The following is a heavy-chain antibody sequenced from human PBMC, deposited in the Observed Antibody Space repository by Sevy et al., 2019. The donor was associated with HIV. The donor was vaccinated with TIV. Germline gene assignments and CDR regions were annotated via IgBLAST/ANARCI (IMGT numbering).Heavy chain of an antibody. CDR2: LKQDGSEK. CDR1: GFTFSSYW. V-gene: IGHV3-7*01. D-gene: IGHD3-16*01. CDR3: ATSGGET. J-gene: IGHJ5*02. Sequence: GGSLRLACAASGFTFSSYWMNWIRRAPGKGLEWVANLKQDGSEKYYVDSVKGRFTISRDNAKNSLYLEMNTLRAEDTAVYYCATSGGETWGQGTLVTVSS.